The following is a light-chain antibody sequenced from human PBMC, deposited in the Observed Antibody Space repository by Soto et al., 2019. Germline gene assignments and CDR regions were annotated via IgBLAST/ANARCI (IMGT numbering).Light chain of an antibody. CDR3: CSYAGSSTF. CDR1: SSDVGSYNL. Sequence: QSALTQPASVSGSPEQSITISCTGTSSDVGSYNLVSWYQQHPGKAPKLMIYEVSKRPSGVSNRFSGSKSGNTASLTISGLQAEDEADYYCCSYAGSSTFFGTGTKLTVL. J-gene: IGLJ1*01. CDR2: EVS. V-gene: IGLV2-23*02.